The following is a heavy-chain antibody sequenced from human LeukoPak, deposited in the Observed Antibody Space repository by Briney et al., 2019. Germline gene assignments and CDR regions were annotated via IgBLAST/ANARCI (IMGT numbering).Heavy chain of an antibody. J-gene: IGHJ5*02. CDR1: GITFGNNW. V-gene: IGHV3-74*01. CDR2: IKSDGGGA. CDR3: ARDVPHNWFDT. Sequence: GGSLRLSCAASGITFGNNWMHWVRQGPGKGLVWISHIKSDGGGAIYADSVKGRFAVSRDNTKNTLYLQMNSLRAEDTAVYYCARDVPHNWFDTWGQGTLVTVSS.